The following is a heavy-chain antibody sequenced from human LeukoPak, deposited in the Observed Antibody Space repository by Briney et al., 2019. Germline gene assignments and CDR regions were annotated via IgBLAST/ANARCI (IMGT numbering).Heavy chain of an antibody. CDR2: IYYSGST. J-gene: IGHJ4*02. Sequence: SETLSLTCTVSGGSISSSSYYWGWIRQAPGKGLEWIGSIYYSGSTYYNPSLKSRVTISVDTSKNQFSLKLSSVTAADTAVYYCARAHRSSGWLCFDYWGQGTLVTVSS. CDR3: ARAHRSSGWLCFDY. CDR1: GGSISSSSYY. D-gene: IGHD6-19*01. V-gene: IGHV4-39*07.